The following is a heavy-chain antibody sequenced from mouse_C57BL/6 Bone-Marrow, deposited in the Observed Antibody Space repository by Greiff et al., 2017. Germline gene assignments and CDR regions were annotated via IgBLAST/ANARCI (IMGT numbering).Heavy chain of an antibody. Sequence: VQLQQPGAELVKPGASVKLSCKASGYTFTSYWMQWVKQRPGQGLEWIGEIDPSDSYTNYNQKFKGKATLTVDTSSSTAYMQLSSLTSEDSAVYYCARGGGDYDDYYAMDYWGQGTSVTVSS. D-gene: IGHD2-4*01. CDR3: ARGGGDYDDYYAMDY. CDR2: IDPSDSYT. J-gene: IGHJ4*01. CDR1: GYTFTSYW. V-gene: IGHV1-50*01.